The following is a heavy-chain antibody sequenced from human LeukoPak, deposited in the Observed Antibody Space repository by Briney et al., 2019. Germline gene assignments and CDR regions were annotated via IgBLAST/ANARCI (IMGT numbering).Heavy chain of an antibody. V-gene: IGHV6-1*01. D-gene: IGHD1-14*01. J-gene: IGHJ4*02. CDR3: ARGRSTIALPQEEGPTGNLYFDY. CDR1: GDSVSSNSVT. Sequence: SQTLSLTCAISGDSVSSNSVTWNWIRQSPSRGLEWLGSTYYRSTWYNDYAVSVRGRITVNPDTSKNQFSLKLSSVTAADTAVYYCARGRSTIALPQEEGPTGNLYFDYWGQGTLVTVSS. CDR2: TYYRSTWYN.